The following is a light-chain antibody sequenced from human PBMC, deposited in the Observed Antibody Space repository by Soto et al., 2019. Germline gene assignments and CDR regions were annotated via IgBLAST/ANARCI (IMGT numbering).Light chain of an antibody. CDR3: QQSYSTRWT. Sequence: DIQMTQSPSSLSASVGDRVTIACRASQSISRYLNWYQQKPGKAPKLLIYAASSLQSVVPSRFSRSGSGTDFTLTISSLQREDFATYYCQQSYSTRWTVGQGTKVDIK. V-gene: IGKV1-39*01. J-gene: IGKJ1*01. CDR2: AAS. CDR1: QSISRY.